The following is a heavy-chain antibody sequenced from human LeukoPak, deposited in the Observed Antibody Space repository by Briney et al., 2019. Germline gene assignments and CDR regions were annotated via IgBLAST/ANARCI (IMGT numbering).Heavy chain of an antibody. D-gene: IGHD4-23*01. V-gene: IGHV1-2*02. CDR2: INPNSGGT. CDR1: GCTFTGYY. CDR3: ARVRNNDYGGHNWFDP. J-gene: IGHJ5*02. Sequence: ASVKVSCKASGCTFTGYYMHWVRQAPGQGLEWMGWINPNSGGTNYAQKFQGRVTMTRDTSISTAYMELSRLRSDDTAVYYCARVRNNDYGGHNWFDPWGQGTLVTVSS.